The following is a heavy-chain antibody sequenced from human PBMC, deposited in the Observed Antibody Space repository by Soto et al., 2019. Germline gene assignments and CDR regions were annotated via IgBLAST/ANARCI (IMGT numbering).Heavy chain of an antibody. CDR2: IYSGGST. J-gene: IGHJ4*02. CDR3: ATINYYDSSGYYPNFDY. V-gene: IGHV3-53*01. Sequence: GGSLRLSCAASGFTVSSNYMSWVRQAPGKGLEWVSVIYSGGSTYYADSVKGRFTISRDNSKNTLYLQMNSLRAEDTAVYYCATINYYDSSGYYPNFDYWGQGTLVTVSS. CDR1: GFTVSSNY. D-gene: IGHD3-22*01.